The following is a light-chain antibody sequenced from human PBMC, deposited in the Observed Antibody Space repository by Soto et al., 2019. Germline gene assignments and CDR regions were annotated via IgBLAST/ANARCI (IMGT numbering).Light chain of an antibody. J-gene: IGKJ1*01. Sequence: DIQMTQSPSTLSASVGDRVTITCRASQSIRSWLAWYQQKPGKAPHLLIYDAFSLESGVPSRFSGSGSGTEFTLTISSLQPDDSATYYCQQYNTYSTFGQGTKVDIK. CDR2: DAF. CDR3: QQYNTYST. V-gene: IGKV1-5*01. CDR1: QSIRSW.